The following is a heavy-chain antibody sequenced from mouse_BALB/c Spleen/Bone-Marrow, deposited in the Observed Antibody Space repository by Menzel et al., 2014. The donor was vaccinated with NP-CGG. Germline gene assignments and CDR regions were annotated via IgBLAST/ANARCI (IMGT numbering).Heavy chain of an antibody. CDR3: ARDGVYGSHYYAMDY. CDR1: GFSLTSYG. V-gene: IGHV2-9*02. J-gene: IGHJ4*01. CDR2: IWAGGST. Sequence: QVQLKDSGPGLVAPSQSLSITCTVSGFSLTSYGVHWVRQPPGRGLEWLGVIWAGGSTNYNSALMSRLSISKDNSKSQVFLKMNSLQTDDTAMYYCARDGVYGSHYYAMDYWGQGTSVTVSS. D-gene: IGHD1-1*02.